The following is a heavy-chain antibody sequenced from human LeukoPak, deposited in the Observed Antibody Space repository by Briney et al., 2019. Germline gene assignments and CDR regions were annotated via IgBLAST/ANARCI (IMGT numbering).Heavy chain of an antibody. D-gene: IGHD6-6*01. CDR2: ISGSGVNT. CDR3: ARVGSSSSWAYYYYYMDV. Sequence: GGSLRLSCAASGFTFSSHTMSWVRQAPGKGLEWVSGISGSGVNTYYANSVKGRFTISRDKFMNTLYLQMNSLRAEDTAVYYCARVGSSSSWAYYYYYMDVWGKGTTVTVSS. V-gene: IGHV3-23*01. J-gene: IGHJ6*03. CDR1: GFTFSSHT.